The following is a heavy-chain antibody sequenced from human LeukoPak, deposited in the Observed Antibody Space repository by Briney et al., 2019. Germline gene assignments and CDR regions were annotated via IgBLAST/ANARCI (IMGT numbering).Heavy chain of an antibody. CDR3: ARVSHDYVWGSYRPTTEYYFDY. Sequence: ASVKVSCKASGYTFAGYYMHWVRQAPGQGLEWMGWINPNSGGTNYAQKFQGRVTMTRDTSISTAYMELSGLRSDDTAVYYCARVSHDYVWGSYRPTTEYYFDYWGQGTLVTVSS. D-gene: IGHD3-16*02. V-gene: IGHV1-2*02. CDR2: INPNSGGT. CDR1: GYTFAGYY. J-gene: IGHJ4*02.